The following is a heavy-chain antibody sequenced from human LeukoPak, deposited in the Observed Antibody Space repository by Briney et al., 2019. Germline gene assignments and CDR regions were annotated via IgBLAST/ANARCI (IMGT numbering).Heavy chain of an antibody. CDR3: ARDRTGDYYDSSGPSYYFDY. Sequence: PSETLSLTCTVSGGSISSYYWSWIRQPPGKGLEWIGYIYYSGSTNYNPSLKSRVTISVDTSKNQFSLKLSSVTAADTAVYYCARDRTGDYYDSSGPSYYFDYWGQGTLVTVSS. V-gene: IGHV4-59*01. J-gene: IGHJ4*02. CDR2: IYYSGST. D-gene: IGHD3-22*01. CDR1: GGSISSYY.